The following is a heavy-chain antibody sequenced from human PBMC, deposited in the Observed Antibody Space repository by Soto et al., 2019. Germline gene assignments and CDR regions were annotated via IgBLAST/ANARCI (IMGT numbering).Heavy chain of an antibody. CDR1: GFPFSSYA. J-gene: IGHJ6*02. V-gene: IGHV3-23*01. CDR3: AKGGIVGATLFRSAYHYYYGMDV. D-gene: IGHD1-26*01. Sequence: GGSLRLSCAASGFPFSSYAMSWVRPAPGKGLEWVSAISGSGGSTYYADSVKGRFTISRDNSKNTLYLQMNSLRAEDTAVYYCAKGGIVGATLFRSAYHYYYGMDVWGQGTTVTVSS. CDR2: ISGSGGST.